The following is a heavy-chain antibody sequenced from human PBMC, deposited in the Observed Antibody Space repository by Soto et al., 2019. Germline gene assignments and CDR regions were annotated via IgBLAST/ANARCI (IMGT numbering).Heavy chain of an antibody. CDR1: GGSISNFY. V-gene: IGHV4-59*01. CDR2: ISYSGNT. CDR3: ARAPMVLSRSYFDS. D-gene: IGHD2-8*01. J-gene: IGHJ4*02. Sequence: QVHLRESGPGLVKPSETLSLSCTVSGGSISNFYWSWIRQPPGKGLEWIGYISYSGNTNYNPSLKSRVSISVDTSKNPLSLNLTSVTAADTAVYYCARAPMVLSRSYFDSWGQGTPVTVSS.